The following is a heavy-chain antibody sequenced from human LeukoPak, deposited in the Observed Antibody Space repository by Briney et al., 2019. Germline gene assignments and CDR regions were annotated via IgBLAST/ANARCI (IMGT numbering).Heavy chain of an antibody. Sequence: SETLSLTCTVSGGSISSYYWSWIRQPPGKGLEWIGYIYYSGSTNYNPSLKSRVTISVDTSKKQFSLKLSSVTAADTAVYYCARHRRSSGWPYYFDYWGQGTLVAVSS. CDR3: ARHRRSSGWPYYFDY. V-gene: IGHV4-59*08. J-gene: IGHJ4*02. CDR1: GGSISSYY. CDR2: IYYSGST. D-gene: IGHD6-19*01.